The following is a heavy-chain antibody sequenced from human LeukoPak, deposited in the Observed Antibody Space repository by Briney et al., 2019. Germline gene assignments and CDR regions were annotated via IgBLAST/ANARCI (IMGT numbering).Heavy chain of an antibody. D-gene: IGHD6-13*01. V-gene: IGHV4-34*01. CDR3: ARASGYSST. CDR1: GGSFSGYY. CDR2: INHSGST. Sequence: SETLSLTCAVYGGSFSGYYWSWIRQPPGKGLEWIGEINHSGSTNYNPSLKSRVTISVDTSKNQFSLKLSSVTAADTAMYYCARASGYSSTWGQGTLVTVSS. J-gene: IGHJ5*02.